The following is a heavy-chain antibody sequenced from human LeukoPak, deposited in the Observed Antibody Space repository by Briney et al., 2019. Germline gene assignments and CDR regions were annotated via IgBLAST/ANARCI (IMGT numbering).Heavy chain of an antibody. Sequence: GSLRLSCAASGFTFSTYAMSWVRQAPGKGLEWVSVISNSGDSTAYADSVKGRFTISRDNSKNTLYLQMNSLRADDTAVYYCAKDLLSQQVARCFDYWGQGTLVTVSS. CDR2: ISNSGDST. V-gene: IGHV3-23*01. CDR1: GFTFSTYA. J-gene: IGHJ4*02. D-gene: IGHD6-13*01. CDR3: AKDLLSQQVARCFDY.